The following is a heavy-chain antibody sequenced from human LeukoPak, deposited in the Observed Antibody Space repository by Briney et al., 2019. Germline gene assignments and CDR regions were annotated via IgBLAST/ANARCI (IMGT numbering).Heavy chain of an antibody. CDR3: ARGLAEPDYDGMDV. V-gene: IGHV1-18*01. CDR1: GYTFTSYG. Sequence: ASVKVSCKASGYTFTSYGISWVRQAPGQGLEWMGWISAYNGNTNYAQELQGRGTMTTDTSTSTAYMELRSLRSDDTAVYYCARGLAEPDYDGMDVWGQGTTVTVSS. J-gene: IGHJ6*02. CDR2: ISAYNGNT. D-gene: IGHD1-14*01.